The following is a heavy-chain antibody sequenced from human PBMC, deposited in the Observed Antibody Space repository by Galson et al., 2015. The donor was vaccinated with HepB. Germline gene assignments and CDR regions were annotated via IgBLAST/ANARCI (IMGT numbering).Heavy chain of an antibody. V-gene: IGHV3-48*02. CDR1: GFTFSSYS. CDR2: ISSSSSTI. CDR3: ARDMRGGVGATVGEFDY. Sequence: SLRLSCAASGFTFSSYSMNWVRQAPGKGLEWVSYISSSSSTIYYADSVKGRFTISRDNAKNSLYLQMNSLRDEDTAVYYCARDMRGGVGATVGEFDYWGQGTLVTVSS. J-gene: IGHJ4*02. D-gene: IGHD1-26*01.